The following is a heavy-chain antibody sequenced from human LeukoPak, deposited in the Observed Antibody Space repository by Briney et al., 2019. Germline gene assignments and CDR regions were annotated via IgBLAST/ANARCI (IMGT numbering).Heavy chain of an antibody. CDR2: ITPDGTTT. J-gene: IGHJ4*01. Sequence: GGSLRLSCAASGYAFSSFWMHWVRQVPGKGLVWVSRITPDGTTTDYADSVKGRFTISRDNAKNTLFLQMNSLRAEDTAVYYCSRDTYDPEDYWGQGTLVTVSS. CDR1: GYAFSSFW. V-gene: IGHV3-74*01. CDR3: SRDTYDPEDY. D-gene: IGHD1-14*01.